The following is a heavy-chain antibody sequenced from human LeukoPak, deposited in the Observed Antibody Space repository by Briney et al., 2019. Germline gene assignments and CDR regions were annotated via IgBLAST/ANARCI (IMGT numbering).Heavy chain of an antibody. J-gene: IGHJ3*02. CDR2: ISGSGGST. CDR1: GFTFSSYA. D-gene: IGHD3-10*01. CDR3: AKDRRITMVRGVIRYDAFDI. V-gene: IGHV3-23*01. Sequence: RIGGSLRLSCAASGFTFSSYAMSWVRQAPGKGLEWVSAISGSGGSTYYADSVKGRFTISRDNSKNTLYLQMNSLRAEDTAVYYCAKDRRITMVRGVIRYDAFDIWGQGTMVTVSS.